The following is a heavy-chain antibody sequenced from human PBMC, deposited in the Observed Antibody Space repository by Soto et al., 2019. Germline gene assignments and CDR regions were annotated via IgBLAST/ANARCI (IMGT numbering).Heavy chain of an antibody. CDR2: IIPIFGTA. D-gene: IGHD2-2*02. CDR1: GGTFSSYA. V-gene: IGHV1-69*01. J-gene: IGHJ6*02. CDR3: ARGLGYCSSTSCYTFYYGMDV. Sequence: QVQLVQSGAEVKKPGSSVKVSCKASGGTFSSYAISWVRQAPGQGLEWMGGIIPIFGTANYAQKFQGRVTITAAESTSTAYMELSSLRSEDTAVYYCARGLGYCSSTSCYTFYYGMDVWGQGTTVTVSS.